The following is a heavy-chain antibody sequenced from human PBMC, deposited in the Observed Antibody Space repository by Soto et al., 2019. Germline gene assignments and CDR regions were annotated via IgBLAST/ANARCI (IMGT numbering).Heavy chain of an antibody. CDR1: GGTFSSYS. CDR3: ASDGGRRSLGIDY. CDR2: IIPIFGTA. V-gene: IGHV1-69*01. D-gene: IGHD1-26*01. J-gene: IGHJ4*02. Sequence: QVQLVQSWAEVKKPGSSVKVSCKASGGTFSSYSINWVRQAPGQGLEWMGEIIPIFGTANYAQKFQGRVTITADETTRTAYMEMSSLRSAEPAVYYCASDGGRRSLGIDYWGQGPLVTVSS.